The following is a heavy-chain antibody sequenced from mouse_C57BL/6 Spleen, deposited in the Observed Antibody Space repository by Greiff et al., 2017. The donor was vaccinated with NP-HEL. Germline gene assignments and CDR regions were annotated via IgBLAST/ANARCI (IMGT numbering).Heavy chain of an antibody. J-gene: IGHJ4*01. V-gene: IGHV1-85*01. D-gene: IGHD1-1*01. Sequence: VQLVESGPELVKPGASVKLSCKASGYTFTSYDINWVKQRPGQGLEWIGWIYPRDGSTKYNEKFRGKATLTVDTSSSTAYMELHSLTSEDSAVYFCAITTVVKRDYAMDYWGQGTSVTVSS. CDR2: IYPRDGST. CDR1: GYTFTSYD. CDR3: AITTVVKRDYAMDY.